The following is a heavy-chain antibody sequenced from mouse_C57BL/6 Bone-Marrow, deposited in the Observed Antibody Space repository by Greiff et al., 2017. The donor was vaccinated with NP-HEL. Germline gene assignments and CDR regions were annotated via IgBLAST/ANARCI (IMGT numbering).Heavy chain of an antibody. D-gene: IGHD1-1*01. J-gene: IGHJ3*01. Sequence: EVKLVESGGGLVKPGGSLKLSCAASGFTFSSYAMSWVRQTPEKRLEWVATISDGGSYTYYPDNVKGRFTISRDNAKNNLYLQMSHLKSEDTAMYYCARGDYGSSFAYWGQGTLVTVSA. CDR1: GFTFSSYA. CDR3: ARGDYGSSFAY. V-gene: IGHV5-4*03. CDR2: ISDGGSYT.